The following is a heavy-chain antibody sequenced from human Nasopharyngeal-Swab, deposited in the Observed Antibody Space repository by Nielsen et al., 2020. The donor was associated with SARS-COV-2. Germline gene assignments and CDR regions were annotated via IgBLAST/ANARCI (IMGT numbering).Heavy chain of an antibody. J-gene: IGHJ5*02. CDR2: ITPSGGAT. D-gene: IGHD6-13*01. CDR3: AREPGGIVAPGRHFDP. V-gene: IGHV1-46*01. Sequence: WVRQAPGQGLEWMGVITPSGGATNYARKFQGRVTMTRDPSTSTVYLDLSSLKSEDTAVYFCAREPGGIVAPGRHFDPWGQGTLVTAPQ.